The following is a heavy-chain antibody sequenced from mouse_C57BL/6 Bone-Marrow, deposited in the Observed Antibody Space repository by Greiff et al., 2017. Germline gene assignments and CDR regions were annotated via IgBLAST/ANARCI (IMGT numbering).Heavy chain of an antibody. V-gene: IGHV1-74*01. D-gene: IGHD2-4*01. CDR3: AIMGYDYDYAMDY. CDR1: GYTFTSYW. Sequence: VQLQQPGAELVKPGASVKVSCKASGYTFTSYWMHWVKQRPGQGLEWIGRIHPSDSATNYNQKFKGKATLTVDKSSSTAYMQLSSLTSEDSAVYYCAIMGYDYDYAMDYWGQGTSVTVSS. CDR2: IHPSDSAT. J-gene: IGHJ4*01.